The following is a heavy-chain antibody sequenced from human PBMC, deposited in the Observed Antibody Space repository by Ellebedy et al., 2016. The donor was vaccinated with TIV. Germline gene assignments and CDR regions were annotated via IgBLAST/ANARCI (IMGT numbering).Heavy chain of an antibody. CDR1: GGSFSGYY. D-gene: IGHD4-17*01. V-gene: IGHV4-34*01. CDR2: IYYSGTT. CDR3: ARKGSVTTFVFAY. Sequence: SETLSLXXAVYGGSFSGYYWSWIRQPPGKGLEWIESIYYSGTTYYNPSLKSRVTISVDTSKNQFSLKLSSVTAADTAVYYCARKGSVTTFVFAYWGQGTLVTVSS. J-gene: IGHJ4*02.